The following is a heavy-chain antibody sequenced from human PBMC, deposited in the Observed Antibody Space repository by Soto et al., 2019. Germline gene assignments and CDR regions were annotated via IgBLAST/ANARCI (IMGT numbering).Heavy chain of an antibody. CDR3: ARDHGYCSGRSCYSVLSY. CDR2: INPNSGGT. Sequence: ASVKVSCKASGYTFTGYYMHWVRQAPGQGLEWMGWINPNSGGTNYVQKFQGWVTMTRDTSTSTAYMELSRLRSDDTAVYYCARDHGYCSGRSCYSVLSYWGQGTLVTVS. D-gene: IGHD2-15*01. J-gene: IGHJ4*02. CDR1: GYTFTGYY. V-gene: IGHV1-2*04.